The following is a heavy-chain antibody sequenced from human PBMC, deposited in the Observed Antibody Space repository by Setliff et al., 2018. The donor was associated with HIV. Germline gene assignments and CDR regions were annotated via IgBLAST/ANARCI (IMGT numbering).Heavy chain of an antibody. J-gene: IGHJ4*02. D-gene: IGHD3-16*01. CDR1: RFTFNDYW. CDR3: TTDRFV. V-gene: IGHV3-15*01. CDR2: IKSKRDGGTI. Sequence: GGSLRLSCVASRFTFNDYWMSWVRQAPGKGLEWLGRIKSKRDGGTIDYTAPVKGRFTISRDDSKNTLYLEMNNLKTEDTAVYYCTTDRFVWGQGTLVTVSS.